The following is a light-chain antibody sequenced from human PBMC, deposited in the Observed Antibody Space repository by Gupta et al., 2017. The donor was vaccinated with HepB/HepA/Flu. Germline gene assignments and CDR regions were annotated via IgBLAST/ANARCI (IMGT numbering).Light chain of an antibody. CDR2: DAS. J-gene: IGKJ2*01. Sequence: EILVTQLPATLSLPPGERATLSCGTSQFVSSYVAWYQQRPGQAPSLLIYDASRRATGVPDRFNGSGSGTDFTLTISSLEPEDFGAYFCQQCSDWPYTFGQGTKLEI. CDR1: QFVSSY. CDR3: QQCSDWPYT. V-gene: IGKV3-11*01.